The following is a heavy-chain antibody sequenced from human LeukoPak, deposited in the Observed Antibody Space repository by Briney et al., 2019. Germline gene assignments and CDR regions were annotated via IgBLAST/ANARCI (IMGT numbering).Heavy chain of an antibody. V-gene: IGHV3-21*01. CDR1: GITFSSYG. D-gene: IGHD3-22*01. Sequence: GGTLRLSCAASGITFSSYGMSWVRQAPGKGLEWVSSISSTGGTTYYADSVKGRFTISRDNAKNSLYLQMNSLRAEDTAVYYCARDLLSGYPPLGAFDIWGQGTMVTVSS. J-gene: IGHJ3*02. CDR2: ISSTGGTT. CDR3: ARDLLSGYPPLGAFDI.